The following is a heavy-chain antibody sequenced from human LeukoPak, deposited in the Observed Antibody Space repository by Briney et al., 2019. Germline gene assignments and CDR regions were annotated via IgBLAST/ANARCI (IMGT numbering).Heavy chain of an antibody. Sequence: GGSLRLSCAASGFTVSRNYMNWVRQAPGKGLEWVSVIHSGGTTRYADSVRGRFTISTDDSKNTLYLQMNSLRAEDTAIYYCARDEAGRSRVFDYWGQGTLVTVSS. CDR1: GFTVSRNY. CDR3: ARDEAGRSRVFDY. CDR2: IHSGGTT. V-gene: IGHV3-66*01. J-gene: IGHJ4*02.